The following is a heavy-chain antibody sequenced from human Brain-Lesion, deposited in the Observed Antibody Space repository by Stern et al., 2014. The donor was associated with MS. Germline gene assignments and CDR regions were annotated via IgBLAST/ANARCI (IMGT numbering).Heavy chain of an antibody. J-gene: IGHJ4*02. D-gene: IGHD1-26*01. CDR3: ATLSPGAGGNYYRHFDY. Sequence: DQLVESGAEVKKPGASVKVSCKVSGYTLTELSMHWVRQAPRKGLEGMGGFDPEDGETIYAQKFQGRVTMTEDTSTDTAYMELSSLRSEDTAVYYCATLSPGAGGNYYRHFDYWGQGTLVTVSS. V-gene: IGHV1-24*01. CDR2: FDPEDGET. CDR1: GYTLTELS.